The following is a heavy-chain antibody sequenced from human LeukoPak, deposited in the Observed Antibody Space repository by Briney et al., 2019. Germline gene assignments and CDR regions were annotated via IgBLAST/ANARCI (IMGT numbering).Heavy chain of an antibody. D-gene: IGHD3-22*01. V-gene: IGHV1-18*01. CDR3: ARPYGIYDSSGKAHYFDY. Sequence: ASVKVSCKASGYTFTSYGISWVRQAPGQGLEWMGWISVYNGNTNYAQKLQGRVTMTTDTSTSTAYMELRSLRSDDTAVYYCARPYGIYDSSGKAHYFDYWGQGTLVTVSS. J-gene: IGHJ4*02. CDR2: ISVYNGNT. CDR1: GYTFTSYG.